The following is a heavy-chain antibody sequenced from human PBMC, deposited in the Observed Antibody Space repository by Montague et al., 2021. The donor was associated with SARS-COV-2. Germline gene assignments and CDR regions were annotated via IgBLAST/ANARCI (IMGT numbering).Heavy chain of an antibody. J-gene: IGHJ6*02. V-gene: IGHV4-39*01. CDR3: ARLWDTVYYYYGMDV. CDR1: GGSISSSSYY. D-gene: IGHD1-26*01. Sequence: TLSLTCAVSGGSISSSSYYWGWIRQPPGKGLEWIGSIHYSGSTYYNPSLKSRVSISVDTSKNQFSLKLSSVTAADTAVYYCARLWDTVYYYYGMDVRGQGTTVTVSS. CDR2: IHYSGST.